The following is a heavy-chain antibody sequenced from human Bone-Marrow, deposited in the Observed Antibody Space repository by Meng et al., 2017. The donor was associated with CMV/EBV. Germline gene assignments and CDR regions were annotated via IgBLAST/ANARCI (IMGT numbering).Heavy chain of an antibody. D-gene: IGHD2-2*01. CDR2: ISYDGSNK. V-gene: IGHV3-30-3*02. CDR3: AKTDVREDIVVVPAALDY. Sequence: GGSLRLSCAASGFTFSSYAMHWVRQAPGKGLQWVTVISYDGSNKYYTDSVKGRFTISRDNSKNTLFLQMNSLRAEDTAVYYCAKTDVREDIVVVPAALDYWDQGTLVTVSS. J-gene: IGHJ4*02. CDR1: GFTFSSYA.